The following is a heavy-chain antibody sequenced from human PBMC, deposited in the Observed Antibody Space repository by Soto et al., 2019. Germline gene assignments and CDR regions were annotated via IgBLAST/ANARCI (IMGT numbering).Heavy chain of an antibody. J-gene: IGHJ2*01. CDR1: GYTFTSYD. Sequence: QVQLVQSGAEVKKPGASVKVSCKASGYTFTSYDINWVRQATGQGLEWMGWMNPNSGNTGYAQKFQGRVTMTRNTSISTAYMELSSRKSEDTAVYYFARPREYGDLGYCDLWGRGTLVTFSS. CDR2: MNPNSGNT. D-gene: IGHD4-17*01. CDR3: ARPREYGDLGYCDL. V-gene: IGHV1-8*01.